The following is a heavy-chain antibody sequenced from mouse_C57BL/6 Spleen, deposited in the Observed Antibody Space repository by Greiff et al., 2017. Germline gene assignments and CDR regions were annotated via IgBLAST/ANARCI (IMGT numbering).Heavy chain of an antibody. CDR3: ARRGEYHAMDY. J-gene: IGHJ4*01. V-gene: IGHV1-63*01. CDR2: IYPGGGYT. Sequence: QVQLKQSGAELVRPGTSVKMSCKASGYTFTNYWIGWAKQRPGHGLEWIGDIYPGGGYTNYNEKFKGKATLTADKSSSTAYMQFSSLTSEDSAIYYCARRGEYHAMDYWGQGTSVTVSS. CDR1: GYTFTNYW.